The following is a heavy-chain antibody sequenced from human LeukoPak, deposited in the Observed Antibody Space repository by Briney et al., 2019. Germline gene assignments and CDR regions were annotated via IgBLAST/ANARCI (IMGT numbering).Heavy chain of an antibody. CDR1: VGSLNNHY. V-gene: IGHV4-59*11. CDR3: ARAISDSLGRHYDLPNL. Sequence: SYTLSLTYTLSVGSLNNHYWSWMRQPPPTGLEGIGYIYYCVSTNYNPTLKRRVTISVDASKTQFSLKLSSVTAADTAVYYCARAISDSLGRHYDLPNLWGQGTMVTVSS. D-gene: IGHD3-3*01. CDR2: IYYCVST. J-gene: IGHJ3*01.